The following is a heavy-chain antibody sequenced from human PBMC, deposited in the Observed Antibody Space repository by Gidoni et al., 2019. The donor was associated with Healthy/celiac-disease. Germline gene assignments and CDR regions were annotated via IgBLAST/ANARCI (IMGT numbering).Heavy chain of an antibody. D-gene: IGHD3-22*01. CDR2: IYWDDDK. V-gene: IGHV2-5*02. Sequence: QITLKESGPTLVKPTQTLTLTCTFSGFSLSTRGVGVGWIRQPPGKALEWLALIYWDDDKRYSPSLKSRLTITKDTSKNQVVLTMTNMDPVDTATYYCAHRPDYYDSSNWFDPWGQGTLVTVSS. CDR1: GFSLSTRGVG. J-gene: IGHJ5*02. CDR3: AHRPDYYDSSNWFDP.